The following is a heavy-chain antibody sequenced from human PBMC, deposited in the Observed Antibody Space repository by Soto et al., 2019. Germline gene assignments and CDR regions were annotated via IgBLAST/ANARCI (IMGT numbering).Heavy chain of an antibody. CDR1: GVTFSSYA. CDR2: IIPIFGTA. D-gene: IGHD5-18*01. Sequence: SVKVSCEASGVTFSSYAISWVRQARGQGLEWMGGIIPIFGTANYAQKFQGRVTITADESTSTAYMELSSLSSENTAVYYCARVLGYSYVDYYGMDVWGQGTTVTVSS. CDR3: ARVLGYSYVDYYGMDV. V-gene: IGHV1-69*13. J-gene: IGHJ6*02.